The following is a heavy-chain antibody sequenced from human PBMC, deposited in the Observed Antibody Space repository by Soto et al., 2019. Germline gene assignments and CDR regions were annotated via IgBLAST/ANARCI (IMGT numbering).Heavy chain of an antibody. D-gene: IGHD3-10*01. CDR1: GFVVSNVY. CDR2: VYSGGDT. Sequence: EVQLVETGGALVQPGRSLRLSCAVSGFVVSNVYMSWVRQAPGERLEWISVVYSGGDTYYADSVKGRFTISRDNSKNTVYLQMSRLRPDDTAVYYCALTTSWFDWYFDLWGRGTLVTVSS. V-gene: IGHV3-53*02. J-gene: IGHJ2*01. CDR3: ALTTSWFDWYFDL.